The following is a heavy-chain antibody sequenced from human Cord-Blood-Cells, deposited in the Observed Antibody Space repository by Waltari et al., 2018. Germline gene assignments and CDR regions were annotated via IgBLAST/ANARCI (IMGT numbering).Heavy chain of an antibody. CDR1: GGTFSSYT. D-gene: IGHD6-19*01. CDR3: ARSGGGVAGAFDI. J-gene: IGHJ3*02. V-gene: IGHV1-69*02. CDR2: IIPILGIA. Sequence: QVQLVQSGAEVKKPGSSVKVSCKASGGTFSSYTISWVRQAPGQGLEWMGRIIPILGIANYAQKFQGRVTITADKSTSTAYMELSSLRSEDTAVYHCARSGGGVAGAFDIWGQGTMVTVSS.